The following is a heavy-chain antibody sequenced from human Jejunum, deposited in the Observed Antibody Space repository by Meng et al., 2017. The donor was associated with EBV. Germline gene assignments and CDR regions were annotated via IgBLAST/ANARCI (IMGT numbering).Heavy chain of an antibody. CDR2: FYYSASP. D-gene: IGHD3-22*01. V-gene: IGHV4-61*01. Sequence: QVQLQESGPGLVKSSEXLSLTGTXSGGSVSTGSYYWSWIRQPPGKGLEWIGYFYYSASPKYTPSLKSRATISADMSKNQFSLKLRSVTSADTAVYYCARGRGVTDYYDSSGSPFDYGGPGTLVTVSS. J-gene: IGHJ4*02. CDR3: ARGRGVTDYYDSSGSPFDY. CDR1: GGSVSTGSYY.